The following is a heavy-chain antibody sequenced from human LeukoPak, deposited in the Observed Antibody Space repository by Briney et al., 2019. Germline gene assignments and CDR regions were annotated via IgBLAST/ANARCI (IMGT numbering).Heavy chain of an antibody. V-gene: IGHV3-48*01. CDR2: ISSSSSTI. D-gene: IGHD3-10*01. J-gene: IGHJ4*02. Sequence: GGSLRLSCAASGFTFSSYSMNWVRQAPGKGLEWVSYISSSSSTIYYADSVKGRFTISRDNAKNSLYLQMNSLRAEDTAVYYCASGRWFVDFDYWGQGTLVTVSS. CDR3: ASGRWFVDFDY. CDR1: GFTFSSYS.